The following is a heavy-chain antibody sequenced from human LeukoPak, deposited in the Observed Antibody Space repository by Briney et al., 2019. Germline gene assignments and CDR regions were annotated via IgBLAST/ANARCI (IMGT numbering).Heavy chain of an antibody. CDR2: IYPGDSDT. Sequence: GESLKISCKGSGYSFSSYWIGWVRQMPGKGLESMGIIYPGDSDTRYSPSFRGQVTISADQSINTVYLQWSSLKASDTAMYYCARDRIAGYWGQGTLVTVSS. D-gene: IGHD2-21*01. CDR1: GYSFSSYW. CDR3: ARDRIAGY. V-gene: IGHV5-51*01. J-gene: IGHJ4*02.